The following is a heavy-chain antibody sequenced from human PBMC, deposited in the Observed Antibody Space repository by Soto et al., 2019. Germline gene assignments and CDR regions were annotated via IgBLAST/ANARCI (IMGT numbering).Heavy chain of an antibody. D-gene: IGHD6-13*01. J-gene: IGHJ4*02. CDR3: ARGSAAAGPYYFDY. V-gene: IGHV1-18*01. CDR1: GYTFISYG. Sequence: ASVKVSCKASGYTFISYGISWVRQAPGQGLEWMGWISSYNGNTNYAQKLQGRVTMTTDTSTTTAYMELRSLRSDDTAVYYCARGSAAAGPYYFDYWAQGTLVTVSS. CDR2: ISSYNGNT.